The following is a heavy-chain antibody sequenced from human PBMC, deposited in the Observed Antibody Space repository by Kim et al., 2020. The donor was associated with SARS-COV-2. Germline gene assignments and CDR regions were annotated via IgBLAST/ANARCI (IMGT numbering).Heavy chain of an antibody. CDR2: ISYDGSNK. CDR1: GFTFSSCA. J-gene: IGHJ6*02. D-gene: IGHD3-10*01. V-gene: IGHV3-30-3*01. Sequence: GGSLRLSCAASGFTFSSCAMHWVRQAPGKGLEWVAVISYDGSNKNYADSVKGRFTISRDNSKNTLYLQMNSLRAEDTALYYCARDPWSGLRRLTYSYYGMDVWGQGTTVTVSS. CDR3: ARDPWSGLRRLTYSYYGMDV.